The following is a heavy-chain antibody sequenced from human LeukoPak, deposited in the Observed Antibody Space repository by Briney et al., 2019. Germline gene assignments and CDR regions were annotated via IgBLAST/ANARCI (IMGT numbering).Heavy chain of an antibody. V-gene: IGHV1-8*01. CDR3: ARWYGSGSYRDYYYMDV. J-gene: IGHJ6*03. D-gene: IGHD3-10*01. CDR2: MNPNSGNT. CDR1: GYTFTSFD. Sequence: GASVKVSCKASGYTFTSFDINWVRQATGQGLEWMGWMNPNSGNTGYAQKFQGRVTMTRNTSIRTAYIDLSSLRSEDTAVYYCARWYGSGSYRDYYYMDVWGKGTTVTVSS.